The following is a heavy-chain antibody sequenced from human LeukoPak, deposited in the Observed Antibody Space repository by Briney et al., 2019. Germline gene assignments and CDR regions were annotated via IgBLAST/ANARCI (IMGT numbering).Heavy chain of an antibody. CDR3: ATLPRGSSRSSYYYYGMDV. J-gene: IGHJ6*02. CDR1: GFPFISYA. D-gene: IGHD3-16*02. CDR2: ISGSGGST. V-gene: IGHV3-23*01. Sequence: GGSLLLSCAASGFPFISYAMSWVRQAPGKGLEWVSAISGSGGSTYYADSVKGRFTISRDNSKNTLYLQMNSLRAEDTAVYYCATLPRGSSRSSYYYYGMDVWGQGTTVTVSS.